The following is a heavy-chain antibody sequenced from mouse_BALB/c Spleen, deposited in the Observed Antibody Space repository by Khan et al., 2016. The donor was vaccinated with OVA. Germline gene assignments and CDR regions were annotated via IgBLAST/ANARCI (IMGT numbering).Heavy chain of an antibody. CDR2: ITYSGNT. Sequence: EVELVESGPSLVKPSQTLSLTCSVTGDSITSGFWNWIRKFPGNKFEYLGYITYSGNTYSTPSLQSRISITRDTSKSQYYLQLNSVTTEDTATYYCARSYGSWAMDYWGQGTSVTVSS. D-gene: IGHD1-1*01. CDR1: GDSITSGF. J-gene: IGHJ4*01. CDR3: ARSYGSWAMDY. V-gene: IGHV3-8*02.